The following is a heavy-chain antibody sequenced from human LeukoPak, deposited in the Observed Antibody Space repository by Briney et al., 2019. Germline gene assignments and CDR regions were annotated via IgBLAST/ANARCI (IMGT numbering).Heavy chain of an antibody. CDR1: GGSISSYY. V-gene: IGHV4-59*08. CDR3: ARQSIFGVVPSNWFDP. Sequence: SETLSLTCTVSGGSISSYYWSWIRQPPGKGLEWIGYIYCSGSTNYNPSLKSRVTISVDTSKNQFSLKLSSVTAADTAVYYCARQSIFGVVPSNWFDPWGQGTLVTVSS. J-gene: IGHJ5*02. CDR2: IYCSGST. D-gene: IGHD3-3*01.